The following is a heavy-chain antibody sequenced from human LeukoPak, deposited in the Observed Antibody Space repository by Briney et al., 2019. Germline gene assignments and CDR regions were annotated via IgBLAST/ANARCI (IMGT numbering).Heavy chain of an antibody. CDR3: ARGESSGYFYYGDFYFDY. J-gene: IGHJ4*02. CDR2: IIPIFGTA. Sequence: SVKVSFKASGGTSSSYVINWVRQAPGQGLEWMGGIIPIFGTANYAQKFQGRVTITADESTSTAYMELSSLRSEDTAVHYCARGESSGYFYYGDFYFDYWGQGTLVTVSS. V-gene: IGHV1-69*13. D-gene: IGHD3-22*01. CDR1: GGTSSSYV.